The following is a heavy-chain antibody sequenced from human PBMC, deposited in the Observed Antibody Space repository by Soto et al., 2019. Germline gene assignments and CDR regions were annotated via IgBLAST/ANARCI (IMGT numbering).Heavy chain of an antibody. V-gene: IGHV4-59*08. J-gene: IGHJ5*02. Sequence: SETLSLTCTVSGGSISSYYWNWIRQPPGKGLEWIGYIYYSGSTYYNPSLKSRVTISVDTSKNQFSLKLSSVTAADTAVYYCARLGAQEIAPWGQGTLVTVSS. CDR2: IYYSGST. CDR3: ARLGAQEIAP. D-gene: IGHD3-16*01. CDR1: GGSISSYY.